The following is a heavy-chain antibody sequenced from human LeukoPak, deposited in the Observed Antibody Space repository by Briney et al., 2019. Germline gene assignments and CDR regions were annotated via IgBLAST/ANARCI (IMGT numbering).Heavy chain of an antibody. CDR2: IYTSGST. D-gene: IGHD1-14*01. J-gene: IGHJ4*02. CDR3: AGDDAFRNLGRY. Sequence: SETLSLTCTVSGGSISSGSYYWSWIRQPAGKGLEWIGRIYTSGSTNYNPSLKSRVTISVDTSKNQFSLKLSSVTAADTAVYYCAGDDAFRNLGRYWGQGTLVTVSS. V-gene: IGHV4-61*02. CDR1: GGSISSGSYY.